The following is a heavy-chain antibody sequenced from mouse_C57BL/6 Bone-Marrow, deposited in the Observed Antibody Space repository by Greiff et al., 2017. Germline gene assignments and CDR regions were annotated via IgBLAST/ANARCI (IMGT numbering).Heavy chain of an antibody. J-gene: IGHJ3*01. CDR2: IYPRDGST. CDR3: ARGEGLRWFAY. Sequence: VKVVESDAELVKPGASVKISCKVSGYTFTDHTIHWMKQRPEQGLEWIGYIYPRDGSTKYNEKFKGKATLTADKSSSTAYMQLNSLTSEDSAVYFCARGEGLRWFAYWGQGTLVTVSA. CDR1: GYTFTDHT. V-gene: IGHV1-78*01. D-gene: IGHD3-1*01.